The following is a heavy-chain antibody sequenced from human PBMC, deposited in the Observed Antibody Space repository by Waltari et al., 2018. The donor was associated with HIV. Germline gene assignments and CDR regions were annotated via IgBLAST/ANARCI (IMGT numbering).Heavy chain of an antibody. CDR1: GDPISSGGYY. J-gene: IGHJ3*01. Sequence: QVQLQESGPGLVKPSQTLSLTCTVSGDPISSGGYYWSWIRQHPGKGLEWIGYIYYSGSTFYNPSLKSRATISVDTSKNQFSLKLSSVTAADTAVYYCARGNCHLGSCLLVAYPFDVWGQGIPVVVSS. D-gene: IGHD2-8*02. CDR2: IYYSGST. V-gene: IGHV4-31*03. CDR3: ARGNCHLGSCLLVAYPFDV.